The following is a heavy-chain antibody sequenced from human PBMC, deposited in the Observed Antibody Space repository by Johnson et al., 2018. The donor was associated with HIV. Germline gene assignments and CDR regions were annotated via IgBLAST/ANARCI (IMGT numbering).Heavy chain of an antibody. CDR1: GFTVSSNY. Sequence: VQLVESGGALVQPGGSLRLSCAASGFTVSSNYMNWVRQAPGKGLEWVSVIYSGGSTYYADSVRGRFTISRDNSKNTLYLQMNSLRAEDTAVYYCARDRRARLPLYACDIWGQGTMVTVSS. V-gene: IGHV3-66*02. D-gene: IGHD6-6*01. CDR3: ARDRRARLPLYACDI. J-gene: IGHJ3*02. CDR2: IYSGGST.